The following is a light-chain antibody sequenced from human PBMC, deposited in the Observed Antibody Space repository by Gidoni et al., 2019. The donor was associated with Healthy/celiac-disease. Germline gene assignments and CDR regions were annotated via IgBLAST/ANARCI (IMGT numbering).Light chain of an antibody. CDR1: QSISSW. Sequence: DIQMTQSPSTLSASVGDRVTITCRASQSISSWLAWYQQKPGKAPKLLIYDASSLESGVPSRFSGSGSGTEFTLTISSLQPDDFATYYCQQYNSYPAWGFGQXTKVEIK. CDR3: QQYNSYPAWG. V-gene: IGKV1-5*01. CDR2: DAS. J-gene: IGKJ1*01.